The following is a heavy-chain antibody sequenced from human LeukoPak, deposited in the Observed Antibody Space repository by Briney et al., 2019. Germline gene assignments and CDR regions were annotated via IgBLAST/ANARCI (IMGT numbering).Heavy chain of an antibody. J-gene: IGHJ4*02. CDR2: IFYSGST. CDR3: ATTTIRLGY. D-gene: IGHD1-26*01. Sequence: PSETLSLTCTVSGGSISSSSRYWGWIRQPPGKGLEWIGSIFYSGSTYYNPSLKSRVTISVDTSKNQFSLNLSSVTAADTAVYYCATTTIRLGYWGQGTLVTVSS. V-gene: IGHV4-39*07. CDR1: GGSISSSSRY.